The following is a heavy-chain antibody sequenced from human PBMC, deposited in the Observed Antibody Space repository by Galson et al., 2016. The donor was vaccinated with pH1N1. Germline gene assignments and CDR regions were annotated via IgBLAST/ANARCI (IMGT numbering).Heavy chain of an antibody. V-gene: IGHV5-51*01. CDR2: IYPRDSDT. CDR1: GYSFSTSW. Sequence: QSGAEVKKPGESVKISCKGSGYSFSTSWIGWVRQMPGKGLEWMGIIYPRDSDTHYSPSFQGQVTISADNSISTAYLQWSSLQASDPAMFFCARLAGSCYKPRYFDLWGRGTLVSVSS. CDR3: ARLAGSCYKPRYFDL. D-gene: IGHD5-24*01. J-gene: IGHJ2*01.